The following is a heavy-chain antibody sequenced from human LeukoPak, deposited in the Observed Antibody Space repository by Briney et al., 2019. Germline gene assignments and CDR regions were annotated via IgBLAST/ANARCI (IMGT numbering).Heavy chain of an antibody. Sequence: SETLSLTCTVSGASIRSGDYYWSWIRQPPGKGLEWIGYIYDSGSTNYNPSLKSRITISVDTSENRFSLKLSSVTATDTAVYYCARDCSGGSCYGAFDIWGQGTMVTVSS. CDR2: IYDSGST. V-gene: IGHV4-30-4*01. J-gene: IGHJ3*02. CDR3: ARDCSGGSCYGAFDI. CDR1: GASIRSGDYY. D-gene: IGHD2-15*01.